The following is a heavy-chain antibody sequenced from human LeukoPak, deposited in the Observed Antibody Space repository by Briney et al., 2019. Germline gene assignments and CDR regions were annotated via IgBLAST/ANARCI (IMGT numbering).Heavy chain of an antibody. CDR3: ARESVGDSGSYYFDY. J-gene: IGHJ4*02. CDR1: GGSISSYY. Sequence: SETLSLTCTVSGGSISSYYWSWIRQPPGKGLEWIGYIYYSGSTYYNPSLKSRVTISVDTSKNQFSLKLTSVTAADTAVYYCARESVGDSGSYYFDYWGQGTLVTVSS. D-gene: IGHD2-21*02. V-gene: IGHV4-59*01. CDR2: IYYSGST.